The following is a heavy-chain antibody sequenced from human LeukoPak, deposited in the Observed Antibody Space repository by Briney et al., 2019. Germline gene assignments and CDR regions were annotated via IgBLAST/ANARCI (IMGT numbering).Heavy chain of an antibody. J-gene: IGHJ4*02. CDR3: ARSGRVGATGEDYFDY. V-gene: IGHV1-18*01. CDR2: ISIHNGHT. Sequence: GASVKVSCKASGYIFTNYGISWVRQAPGQGLEWMGWISIHNGHTNYAQKLQGRVTMSTDTSTSTAYMELRSLRSGDTAVYYCARSGRVGATGEDYFDYWGQGTLVTVSS. CDR1: GYIFTNYG. D-gene: IGHD1-26*01.